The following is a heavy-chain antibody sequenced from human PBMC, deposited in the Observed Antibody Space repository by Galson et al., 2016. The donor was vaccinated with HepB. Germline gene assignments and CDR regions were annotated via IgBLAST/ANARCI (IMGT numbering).Heavy chain of an antibody. Sequence: SLRLSCAASGLTVSCCWMAWVRQAPGKGLEWVASIKEDGSAKFYADSVKGRFTISRDNDKKSVYLQMNSLRGEDTAVYFCARFSAMDVLGQGTTVTVSS. CDR2: IKEDGSAK. V-gene: IGHV3-7*03. D-gene: IGHD6-25*01. CDR3: ARFSAMDV. CDR1: GLTVSCCW. J-gene: IGHJ6*02.